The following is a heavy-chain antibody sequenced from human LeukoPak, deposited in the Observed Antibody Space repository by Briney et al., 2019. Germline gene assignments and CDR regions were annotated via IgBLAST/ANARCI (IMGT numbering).Heavy chain of an antibody. V-gene: IGHV3-23*01. CDR1: GFTFSDYY. D-gene: IGHD5/OR15-5a*01. CDR2: IGAGGTT. J-gene: IGHJ4*02. Sequence: PGGSLRLSCAASGFTFSDYYMSWVRQAPGKGLEWVSAIGAGGTTYYADSMKGRFTISRDNSKNTLYLQMNSLRVEDTAVYYCAKASTQTPRVYDHWGQGTLVTVSS. CDR3: AKASTQTPRVYDH.